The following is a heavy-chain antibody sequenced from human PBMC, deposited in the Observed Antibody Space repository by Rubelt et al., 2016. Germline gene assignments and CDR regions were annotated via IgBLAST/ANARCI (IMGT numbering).Heavy chain of an antibody. CDR1: GYTFTGHY. J-gene: IGHJ1*01. CDR3: ERDSGVGVDG. CDR2: INPNSGGA. D-gene: IGHD1-26*01. V-gene: IGHV1-2*06. Sequence: QVQLVQSGAEVKKPGASVKVSCKASGYTFTGHYMPWVRQAPGQGLEWMGRINPNSGGANYAQRIQGRVTMTRETSSGTGQMGRNGRTTDETAVDYSERDSGVGVDGRGQGAMVTVAS.